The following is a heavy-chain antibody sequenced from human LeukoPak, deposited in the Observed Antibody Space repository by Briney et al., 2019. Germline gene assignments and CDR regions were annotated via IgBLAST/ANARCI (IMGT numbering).Heavy chain of an antibody. CDR2: INPSGGST. J-gene: IGHJ4*02. D-gene: IGHD6-6*01. V-gene: IGHV1-46*01. CDR3: ARDLSIAWAARRSYLDY. Sequence: ASVKVSCKASGYTFTSYYMHWVRQAPGQGLEWMGIINPSGGSTSYAQKFQGRVTMTRDTSTSTVYMELSSLRSEDTAVYYCARDLSIAWAARRSYLDYWGQGTLVTVSS. CDR1: GYTFTSYY.